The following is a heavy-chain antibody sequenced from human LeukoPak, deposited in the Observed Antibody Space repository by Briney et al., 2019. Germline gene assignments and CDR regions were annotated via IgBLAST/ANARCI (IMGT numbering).Heavy chain of an antibody. V-gene: IGHV1-18*01. CDR2: ISDYNGNT. J-gene: IGHJ5*02. D-gene: IGHD2-15*01. Sequence: ASVKVSCKASGYRFTSYGITWVRQAPGQGLEWMGWISDYNGNTNYAQKLQGRVTLTTDTSTSTAYMELRSLRSDDTAVYYCAREGYCSGGTCYSTMNWFDPWGQGTLVTVSS. CDR1: GYRFTSYG. CDR3: AREGYCSGGTCYSTMNWFDP.